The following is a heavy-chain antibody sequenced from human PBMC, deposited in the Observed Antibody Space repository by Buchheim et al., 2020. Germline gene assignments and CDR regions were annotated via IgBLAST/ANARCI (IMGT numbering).Heavy chain of an antibody. V-gene: IGHV3-48*03. CDR1: GFTFSTYE. CDR2: ISSVGSTI. Sequence: EVQLVESGGGLVQPGGSLRLSCAASGFTFSTYEMNWVRQAPGRGLEWVSYISSVGSTIYYADSVKGRFTISRYNAKNSLYLQMHSLRAEDTAVYFCARFPGGHYFYGIDVWGQGTT. CDR3: ARFPGGHYFYGIDV. J-gene: IGHJ6*02.